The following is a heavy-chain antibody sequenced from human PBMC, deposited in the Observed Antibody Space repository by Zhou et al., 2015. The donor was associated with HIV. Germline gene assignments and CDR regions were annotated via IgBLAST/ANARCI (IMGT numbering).Heavy chain of an antibody. CDR1: GATFSRFA. CDR2: IIPSFGIA. CDR3: ARAPLIAAVNRYYYYGMDV. Sequence: QEQLVQSGPEVKKPGSSVKVSCKASGATFSRFAITWLRQAPGRGLEWMGGIIPSFGIANVAQMFRDRVSIDADKSTSTAYMELGSLTSDDAAVYYCARAPLIAAVNRYYYYGMDVWGRRTPGPPSP. J-gene: IGHJ6*02. V-gene: IGHV1-69*17. D-gene: IGHD3-16*02.